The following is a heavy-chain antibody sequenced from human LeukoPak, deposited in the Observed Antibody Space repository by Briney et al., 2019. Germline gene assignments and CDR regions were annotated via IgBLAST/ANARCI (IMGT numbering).Heavy chain of an antibody. CDR2: IYSGGST. CDR1: GFTFSSYA. CDR3: ARDCSSTSCYPYYYGMDV. Sequence: PGGFLRLSCEASGFTFSSYAEHWVRQAPGKGLEWVSVIYSGGSTYYADSVKGRFTISRDNSKNTLYLQMNSLRAEDTAVYYCARDCSSTSCYPYYYGMDVWGQGTTVTVSS. J-gene: IGHJ6*02. D-gene: IGHD2-2*01. V-gene: IGHV3-53*01.